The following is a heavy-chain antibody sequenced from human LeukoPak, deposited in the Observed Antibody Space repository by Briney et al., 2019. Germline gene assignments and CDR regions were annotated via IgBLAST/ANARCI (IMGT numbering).Heavy chain of an antibody. D-gene: IGHD4-17*01. CDR1: GYSFTSYW. CDR2: IYPGDSDT. J-gene: IGHJ3*02. Sequence: GESLQISCKGSGYSFTSYWIGWVRQMPGKGLEWMGIIYPGDSDTRYSPSFRGQVTISADKSISTAYLQWSSLKASDTAMYYCALSNDYGDYGGGDAFDIWGQGTMVTVSS. V-gene: IGHV5-51*01. CDR3: ALSNDYGDYGGGDAFDI.